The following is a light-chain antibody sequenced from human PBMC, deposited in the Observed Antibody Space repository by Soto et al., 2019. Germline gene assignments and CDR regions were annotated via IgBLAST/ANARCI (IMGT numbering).Light chain of an antibody. CDR1: SSDVGGYNF. Sequence: QSALTQPRSVSGSPGQSVTISCTGTSSDVGGYNFVSWYQQHPGKAPKHMIYDVSKRPSGVPYRFSGSKSGNTASLTISGLQAEYEADYYCCSYAGSYSYVFGTGTKLTVL. CDR2: DVS. CDR3: CSYAGSYSYV. V-gene: IGLV2-11*01. J-gene: IGLJ1*01.